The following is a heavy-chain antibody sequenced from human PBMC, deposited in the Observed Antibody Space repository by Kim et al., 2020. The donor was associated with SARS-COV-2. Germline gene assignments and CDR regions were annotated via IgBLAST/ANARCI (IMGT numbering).Heavy chain of an antibody. J-gene: IGHJ4*02. Sequence: SETLSLTCTVSGGSISSGSYYWSWIRQPAGKGLEWIGRIYTSGSTNYNPSLKSRVTISVDTSKNQFSLKLSSVTAADTAVYYCARGGSSDWLLSRVVGYYSDYWGQGTLVTVSS. CDR3: ARGGSSDWLLSRVVGYYSDY. V-gene: IGHV4-61*02. CDR2: IYTSGST. D-gene: IGHD3-9*01. CDR1: GGSISSGSYY.